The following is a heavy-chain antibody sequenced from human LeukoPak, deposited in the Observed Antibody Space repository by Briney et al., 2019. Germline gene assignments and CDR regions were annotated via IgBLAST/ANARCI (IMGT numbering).Heavy chain of an antibody. CDR1: GGSISSYY. J-gene: IGHJ4*02. CDR2: IYYRGST. Sequence: SETLSLTCTVSGGSISSYYWGWLRQPPGKGLEWVAYIYYRGSTNHNTSLKSRVTISVDTSKHQHSLRLRSVTAADTAMYYCARRTAGTGPFDYWGQGNLVTVS. CDR3: ARRTAGTGPFDY. D-gene: IGHD1-26*01. V-gene: IGHV4-59*08.